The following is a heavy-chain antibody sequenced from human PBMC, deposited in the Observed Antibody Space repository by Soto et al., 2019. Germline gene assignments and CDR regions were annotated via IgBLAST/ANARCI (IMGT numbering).Heavy chain of an antibody. D-gene: IGHD6-19*01. Sequence: GGSLRLSCSASGFTFSSYAMHWVRQTPGKGLEWVSTISGSGSSPYYADSVKGRFTISRDNSKNTLYLQMDSLRAGDSAIYYCAKEGTSGLYYFDYWGQGTLVTVSS. J-gene: IGHJ4*02. CDR3: AKEGTSGLYYFDY. CDR1: GFTFSSYA. V-gene: IGHV3-23*01. CDR2: ISGSGSSP.